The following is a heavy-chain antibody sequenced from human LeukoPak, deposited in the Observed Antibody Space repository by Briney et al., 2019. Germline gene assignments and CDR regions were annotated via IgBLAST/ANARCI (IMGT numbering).Heavy chain of an antibody. J-gene: IGHJ4*02. CDR1: GGSFSGYY. CDR2: INHSGST. CDR3: ARRDIVVVPAAFDY. D-gene: IGHD2-2*01. Sequence: SETLSLTCAVYGGSFSGYYWSWIRQAPGKGLEWIGEINHSGSTNYNPSLKSRVTISVDTSKNQFSLKLSSVTAADTAVYYCARRDIVVVPAAFDYWGQGTLVTVSS. V-gene: IGHV4-34*01.